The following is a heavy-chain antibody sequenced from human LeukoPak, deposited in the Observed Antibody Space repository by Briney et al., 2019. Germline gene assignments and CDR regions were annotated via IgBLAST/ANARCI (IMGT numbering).Heavy chain of an antibody. CDR2: IYPGDSDT. V-gene: IGHV5-51*01. CDR1: GYSFTSYW. D-gene: IGHD3-9*01. CDR3: ARRVDYDILTGYLSYYFDY. J-gene: IGHJ4*02. Sequence: GKSLKISCKGSGYSFTSYWIGWVRQMPGKGLEWMGIIYPGDSDTRYSPSFQGQVTISADKSISTAYLQWSSLKASDTAMYYCARRVDYDILTGYLSYYFDYWGQGTLVTVSS.